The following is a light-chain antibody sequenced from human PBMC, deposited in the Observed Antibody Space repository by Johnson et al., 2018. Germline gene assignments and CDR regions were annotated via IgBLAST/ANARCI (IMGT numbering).Light chain of an antibody. Sequence: QSVLTQPPSVSAAPGQKVTISCSGSSSNIGNNYVSWYQQLPGTAPKLLIYENNKRPSGIPDRFSGSKSGTSATLGITGLQTGDEADYYFVTWDSSLRAGNVFGTATKVTVL. CDR2: ENN. J-gene: IGLJ1*01. CDR3: VTWDSSLRAGNV. V-gene: IGLV1-51*02. CDR1: SSNIGNNY.